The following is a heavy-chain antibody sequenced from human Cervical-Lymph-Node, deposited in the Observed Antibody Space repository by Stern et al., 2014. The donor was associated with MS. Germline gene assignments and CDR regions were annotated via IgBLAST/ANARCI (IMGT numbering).Heavy chain of an antibody. D-gene: IGHD4-17*01. V-gene: IGHV5-51*03. CDR1: GYSFTKSW. Sequence: DQLVQSGAEVEKPGDSLKISCKGSGYSFTKSWIGWVRQMPGKGLEWMGFIYPGDSDTRYSPSFQGQGTISADKSINTAYLQWSSLKASDTAIYYCARLKGSLTRGTYFDFWGQGTLVSVSS. J-gene: IGHJ4*02. CDR3: ARLKGSLTRGTYFDF. CDR2: IYPGDSDT.